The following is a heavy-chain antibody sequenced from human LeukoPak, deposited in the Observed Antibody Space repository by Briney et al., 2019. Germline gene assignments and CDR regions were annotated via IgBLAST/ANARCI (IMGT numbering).Heavy chain of an antibody. CDR3: ARAHSTVTRFDP. Sequence: SQTLSLTCTVSGGSISNTNYYWAWIRQPPGRGLEWIGSIYYTGTTFDNPSLKSRVTLSVDTSKNQFSLKLSSVTAADTAVYYCARAHSTVTRFDPWGQGTLVTVSS. CDR1: GGSISNTNYY. V-gene: IGHV4-39*07. D-gene: IGHD4-17*01. CDR2: IYYTGTT. J-gene: IGHJ5*02.